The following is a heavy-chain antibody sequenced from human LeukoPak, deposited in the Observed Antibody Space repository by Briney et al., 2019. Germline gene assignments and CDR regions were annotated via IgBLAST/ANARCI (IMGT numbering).Heavy chain of an antibody. D-gene: IGHD6-13*01. Sequence: GESLKISCKGSGYSFTSYWIGWVRQMPGKGLEWTGIIYPGDSDTRYSPSFQGQVTTSADKSISTAYLQWSSLKASDTAMYYCASRYSSSWGPRDAFDIWGQGTMVTVSS. CDR3: ASRYSSSWGPRDAFDI. CDR1: GYSFTSYW. J-gene: IGHJ3*02. V-gene: IGHV5-51*01. CDR2: IYPGDSDT.